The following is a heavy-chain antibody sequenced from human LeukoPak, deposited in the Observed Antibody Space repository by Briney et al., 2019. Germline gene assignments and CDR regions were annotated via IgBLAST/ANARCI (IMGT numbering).Heavy chain of an antibody. Sequence: GGSLRLSCAASGFTFSSYWMSWVRQAPGKGLEWVANIKQDGSEKYYADSVKGRFTISRDNAKNSLYLQMNSLRAEDTAVYYCARTFGGVIAPRGSFDYWGQGTLVTVSS. D-gene: IGHD3-16*02. CDR2: IKQDGSEK. V-gene: IGHV3-7*01. CDR3: ARTFGGVIAPRGSFDY. J-gene: IGHJ4*02. CDR1: GFTFSSYW.